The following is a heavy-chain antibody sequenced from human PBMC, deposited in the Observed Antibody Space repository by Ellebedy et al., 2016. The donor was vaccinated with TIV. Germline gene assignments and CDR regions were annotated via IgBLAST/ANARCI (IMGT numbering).Heavy chain of an antibody. V-gene: IGHV4-34*01. CDR2: IYHSGST. J-gene: IGHJ4*02. CDR3: ARRLGDFWSGYYGPFDY. CDR1: GGSFSGYY. D-gene: IGHD3-3*01. Sequence: SETLSLTXAVYGGSFSGYYWSWIRQPPGKGLEWIGSIYHSGSTYYNPSLKSRVTISVDTSKNQFSLKLSSVTAADTAVYYCARRLGDFWSGYYGPFDYWGQGTLVTVSS.